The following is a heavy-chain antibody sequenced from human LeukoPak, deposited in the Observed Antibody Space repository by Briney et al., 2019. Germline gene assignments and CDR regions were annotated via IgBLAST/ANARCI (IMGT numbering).Heavy chain of an antibody. D-gene: IGHD1-26*01. CDR1: GYTFTSYY. J-gene: IGHJ4*02. Sequence: GASVKVSCKTSGYTFTSYYMHWVRQAPGQGLEWMGIINPSGGSTSYAQKFQGRVTMTRDTSASTDYMELSSLRSEDTAVYYCARDSLIGSYYLYFDYWGQGTLVTVSS. V-gene: IGHV1-46*01. CDR2: INPSGGST. CDR3: ARDSLIGSYYLYFDY.